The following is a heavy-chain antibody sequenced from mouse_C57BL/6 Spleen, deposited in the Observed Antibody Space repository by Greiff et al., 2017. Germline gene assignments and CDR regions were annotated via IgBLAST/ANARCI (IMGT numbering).Heavy chain of an antibody. CDR2: IYPRSGNT. Sequence: VKVVESGAELARPGASVKLSCKASGYTFTSYGISWVKQRTGQGLEWIGEIYPRSGNTYYNEKFKGEATLTADKSSSTAYMELRRLTSEDSAVYFCARGPKDYWGQGTTLTVSS. CDR1: GYTFTSYG. V-gene: IGHV1-81*01. CDR3: ARGPKDY. J-gene: IGHJ2*01.